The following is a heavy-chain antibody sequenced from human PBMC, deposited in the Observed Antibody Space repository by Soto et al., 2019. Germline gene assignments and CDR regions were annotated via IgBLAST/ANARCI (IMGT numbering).Heavy chain of an antibody. CDR3: ARRGSGSYYDY. V-gene: IGHV3-23*01. J-gene: IGHJ4*02. CDR1: GFTFSSYA. D-gene: IGHD1-26*01. Sequence: EVQLLESGGGLVQPGGSLRLSCAASGFTFSSYAMRWFRQAPVKGVEWVSAISGSGGSTYYSDSVKGRFTISRDNSKNTLYLQMNSLRAEDTAVYYCARRGSGSYYDYWGQGPLVTVSS. CDR2: ISGSGGST.